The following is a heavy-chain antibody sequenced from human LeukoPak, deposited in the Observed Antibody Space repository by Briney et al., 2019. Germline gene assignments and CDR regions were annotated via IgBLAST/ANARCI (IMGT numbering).Heavy chain of an antibody. CDR2: IYYSGST. Sequence: PSETLSLTCTVSGGSISSYCWSWIRQPPGKGLDWIGYIYYSGSTNYNPSLKSRVTISVDTSKNQFSLKLSSVTAADTAVYYCARAGRWEGRPHAFDIWGQGTMVTVSS. V-gene: IGHV4-59*01. D-gene: IGHD1-26*01. CDR1: GGSISSYC. CDR3: ARAGRWEGRPHAFDI. J-gene: IGHJ3*02.